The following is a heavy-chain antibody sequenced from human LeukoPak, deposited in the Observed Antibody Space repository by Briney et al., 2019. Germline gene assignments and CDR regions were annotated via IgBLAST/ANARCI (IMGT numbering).Heavy chain of an antibody. D-gene: IGHD3-22*01. J-gene: IGHJ4*02. CDR2: IYPGDSDT. V-gene: IGHV5-51*01. Sequence: GESLKITCKGSGYSFTSYWIGWVRQMPGKGLEWMGIIYPGDSDTRYSPSFQGQVTISADKFISTAYLQWSSLKASDTAMYYCARPPGRVFTGGVFFGYWGQGTLVTVSS. CDR3: ARPPGRVFTGGVFFGY. CDR1: GYSFTSYW.